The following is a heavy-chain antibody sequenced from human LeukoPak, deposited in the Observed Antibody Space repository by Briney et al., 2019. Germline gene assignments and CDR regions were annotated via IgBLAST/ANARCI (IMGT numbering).Heavy chain of an antibody. CDR2: IIPIFGTA. V-gene: IGHV1-69*05. Sequence: SVKVSCKASGGTFSSYAISWVRQAHGQGLEWMGRIIPIFGTANYAQKFQGRVTMTRDTSISTAYMELSRLRSDDTAVYYCARDAAAAGPYYYYYMDVWGKGTTVTVSS. D-gene: IGHD6-13*01. J-gene: IGHJ6*03. CDR3: ARDAAAAGPYYYYYMDV. CDR1: GGTFSSYA.